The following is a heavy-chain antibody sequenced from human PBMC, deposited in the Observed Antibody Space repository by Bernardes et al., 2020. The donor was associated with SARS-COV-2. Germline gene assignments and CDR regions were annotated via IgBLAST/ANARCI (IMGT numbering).Heavy chain of an antibody. D-gene: IGHD5-18*01. V-gene: IGHV2-70*11. CDR1: WFSLSPSLMC. CDR2: IDWDNDK. Sequence: SGCTLLKPPQTLTLTCPFSWFSLSPSLMCVSWIRQPPGKALEWLARIDWDNDKYYSTSLKTRLTISKDTSKNQVVLTMTNMDPVDTATYYCARTLIGGYRYGYDYWGQGILVTVAS. J-gene: IGHJ4*02. CDR3: ARTLIGGYRYGYDY.